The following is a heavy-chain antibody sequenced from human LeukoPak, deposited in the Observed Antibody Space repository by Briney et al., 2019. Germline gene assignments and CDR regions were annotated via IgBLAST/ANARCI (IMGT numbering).Heavy chain of an antibody. CDR2: INQDGSEI. J-gene: IGHJ5*02. D-gene: IGHD3-22*01. V-gene: IGHV3-7*01. CDR3: ATDRVTMIA. CDR1: GFSFPGFW. Sequence: GDSLRLSCAASGFSFPGFWMTWVRQAPGKGLEWVANINQDGSEIYSVASVKGRFTISRDNAKNSVYLQMNSLRPEDTGVYYCATDRVTMIAWGQGTQVTVSP.